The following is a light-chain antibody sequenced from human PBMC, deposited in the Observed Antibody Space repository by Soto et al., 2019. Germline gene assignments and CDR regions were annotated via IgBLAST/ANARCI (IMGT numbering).Light chain of an antibody. J-gene: IGLJ1*01. Sequence: QSALTQPASVSGSPGQSITISCTGTSSDVGAYNYVSWFQQHPGKAPTLIISEVSNRPSGVSNRFSGSKSGNAASLTISGLQDEEEPAHSRFSFKTEWTHVFGTGTKVTVL. CDR3: FSFKTEWTHV. V-gene: IGLV2-14*01. CDR2: EVS. CDR1: SSDVGAYNY.